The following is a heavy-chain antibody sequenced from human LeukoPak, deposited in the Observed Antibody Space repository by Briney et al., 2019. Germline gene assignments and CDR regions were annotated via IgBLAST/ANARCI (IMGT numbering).Heavy chain of an antibody. Sequence: GGSLRLSCAASGFTFSSYGMHWVRQAPGKGLEWVAVIWYDGSNKYYADSVKGRFTISRDNSKNTLYLQMNSLRAEDTAVYYCARGPNSNWSGLDFWGQGTLLTVSS. J-gene: IGHJ4*02. CDR3: ARGPNSNWSGLDF. V-gene: IGHV3-33*01. CDR2: IWYDGSNK. D-gene: IGHD6-6*01. CDR1: GFTFSSYG.